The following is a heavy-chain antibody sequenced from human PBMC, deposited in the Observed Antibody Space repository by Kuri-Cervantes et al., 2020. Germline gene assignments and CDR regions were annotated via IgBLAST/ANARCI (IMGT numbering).Heavy chain of an antibody. D-gene: IGHD2-2*01. CDR3: ARDGGTVPAADQIDY. CDR2: IYYSGST. CDR1: GGSISSYY. V-gene: IGHV4-59*01. J-gene: IGHJ4*02. Sequence: SETLSLTCTVSGGSISSYYWSWIRQPPGKGLEWIGYIYYSGSTNYNPSLKSRVTISVDTSKNQFSLKLSSVTAADTAVYYCARDGGTVPAADQIDYWGQGTLVTVSS.